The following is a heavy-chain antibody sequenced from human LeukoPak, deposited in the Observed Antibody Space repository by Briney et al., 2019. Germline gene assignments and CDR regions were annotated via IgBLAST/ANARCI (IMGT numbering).Heavy chain of an antibody. D-gene: IGHD6-13*01. V-gene: IGHV3-21*01. CDR1: GFTFSSYS. Sequence: GGSLRLSCAASGFTFSSYSMNWVRQAPGKGLEWVSSISSSSSYIYYADSVKGRFTISRDNAKNSLYLQMNSLRAEDTAVYYCARDRGIAAANHHYYYYYYMDVWGKGTTVTVSS. CDR3: ARDRGIAAANHHYYYYYYMDV. J-gene: IGHJ6*03. CDR2: ISSSSSYI.